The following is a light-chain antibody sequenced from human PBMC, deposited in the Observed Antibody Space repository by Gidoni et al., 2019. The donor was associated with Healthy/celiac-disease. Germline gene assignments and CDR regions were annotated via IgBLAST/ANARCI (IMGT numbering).Light chain of an antibody. V-gene: IGLV1-47*01. Sequence: QSVLTQPPQASGTPGQRVTISCSGSSSNIGSNYVYWYQQLPGTAPKLLIYRNNQRPSGVPDRFSGSKSGTSASLAISGPRSEDEADYYCAAWDDSLSGVVFGGGTKLTVL. J-gene: IGLJ2*01. CDR3: AAWDDSLSGVV. CDR2: RNN. CDR1: SSNIGSNY.